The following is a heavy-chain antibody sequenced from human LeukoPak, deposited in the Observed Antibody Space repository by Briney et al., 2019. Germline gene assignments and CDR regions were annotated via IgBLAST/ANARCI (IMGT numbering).Heavy chain of an antibody. V-gene: IGHV3-53*01. J-gene: IGHJ4*02. D-gene: IGHD2-21*02. Sequence: GGSLRLSCAASGFTVSSNYMSWVRQAPGKGLEWVSVIYSGGGTYYADPVKGRFTISRDNSKNTLYLQMNSLRAEDTAVYYCARALVVTAINYFDYWGQGTLVTVSS. CDR1: GFTVSSNY. CDR3: ARALVVTAINYFDY. CDR2: IYSGGGT.